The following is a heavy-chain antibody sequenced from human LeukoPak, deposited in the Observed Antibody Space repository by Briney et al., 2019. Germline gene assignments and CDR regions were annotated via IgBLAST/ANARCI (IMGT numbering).Heavy chain of an antibody. Sequence: GGSLRLSCAASGFTFSSYSMNWVRQAPGKGLEWVSYISSSSSSTIYYADSVKGRFTISRDNAKNSLYLQMNSLRAEDTAVYYCAGSKYQLLSIGYYYYGMDVWGQGTTVTVSS. V-gene: IGHV3-48*04. CDR2: ISSSSSSTI. D-gene: IGHD2-2*01. CDR1: GFTFSSYS. CDR3: AGSKYQLLSIGYYYYGMDV. J-gene: IGHJ6*02.